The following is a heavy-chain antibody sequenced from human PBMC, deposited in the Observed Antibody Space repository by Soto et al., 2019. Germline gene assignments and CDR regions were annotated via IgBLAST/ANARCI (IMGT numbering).Heavy chain of an antibody. CDR2: IYPDDSDT. V-gene: IGHV5-51*01. Sequence: GESLKISCRGSGYGFSNSWIAWVRQTPGKGLEWMGIIYPDDSDTRYSPSFQGHVTISADKAINTAYLQWSVLKASDTAIYYCARQDYSRDNWFDPWGQGTLVTVSS. CDR1: GYGFSNSW. CDR3: ARQDYSRDNWFDP. D-gene: IGHD6-19*01. J-gene: IGHJ5*02.